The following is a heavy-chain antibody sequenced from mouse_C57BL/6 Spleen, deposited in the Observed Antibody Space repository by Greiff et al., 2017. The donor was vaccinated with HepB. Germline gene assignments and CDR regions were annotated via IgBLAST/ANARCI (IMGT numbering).Heavy chain of an antibody. Sequence: QVQLQQSGAELVKPGASVKISCKASGYAFSSYWMNWVKQRPGKGLEWIGQIYPGDGDTNYNGKFKGKATLTADKSSSTAYMQLSSLTSEDSAVYFCARYPYDSLYFDYWGQGTTLTVSS. CDR3: ARYPYDSLYFDY. D-gene: IGHD2-4*01. J-gene: IGHJ2*01. CDR1: GYAFSSYW. CDR2: IYPGDGDT. V-gene: IGHV1-80*01.